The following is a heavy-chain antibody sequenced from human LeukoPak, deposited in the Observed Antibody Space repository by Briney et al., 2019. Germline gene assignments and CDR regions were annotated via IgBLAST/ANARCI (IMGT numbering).Heavy chain of an antibody. D-gene: IGHD3-10*01. V-gene: IGHV1-46*01. CDR2: INPSGGST. CDR1: GYTFTSYY. CDR3: ARDSGERGSGSYLIAY. J-gene: IGHJ4*02. Sequence: ASVKVSCKASGYTFTSYYMHWVRQAPGEGLEWMGIINPSGGSTSYAQKFQGRVTMTRDTSISTAYMELSRLRSDDTAVYYCARDSGERGSGSYLIAYWGQGTLVTVSS.